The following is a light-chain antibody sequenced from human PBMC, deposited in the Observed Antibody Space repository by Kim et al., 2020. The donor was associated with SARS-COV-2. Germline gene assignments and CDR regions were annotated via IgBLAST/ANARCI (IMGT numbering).Light chain of an antibody. Sequence: GQRATSSCSGSSSNIGSNTVNWYQHHPGTAPKLLIDSNIQRPSGVPDRFSGSKSGTSASLAISGLQSEDEADYYCAAWDDSLEGYVFGTGTKVTVL. CDR1: SSNIGSNT. CDR3: AAWDDSLEGYV. J-gene: IGLJ1*01. CDR2: SNI. V-gene: IGLV1-44*01.